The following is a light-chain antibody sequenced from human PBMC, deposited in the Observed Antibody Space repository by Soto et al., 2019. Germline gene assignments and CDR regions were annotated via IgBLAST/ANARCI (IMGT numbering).Light chain of an antibody. Sequence: IVVPQSPATPPESPGERVTFSCKASQNLGTLYLAWLQQKSGQAPRLLIYSASRRATGIPDRFTGSGSGTDFTLTINRVEPEDFAVYFCQQYAGSPRTLGQGTKVDIK. CDR3: QQYAGSPRT. V-gene: IGKV3-20*01. CDR2: SAS. CDR1: QNLGTLY. J-gene: IGKJ1*01.